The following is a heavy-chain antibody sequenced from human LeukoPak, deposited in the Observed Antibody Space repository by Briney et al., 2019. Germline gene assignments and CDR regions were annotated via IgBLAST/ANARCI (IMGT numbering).Heavy chain of an antibody. CDR3: ARVQYIAAAGTFDY. J-gene: IGHJ4*02. Sequence: SETLSLTCTVSGGSISSYYWSWIRHPPGKGLEWIGYIYYSGSTNYNPSLKSRVTISVDTSKNQFSLKLSSVTAADTAVYYCARVQYIAAAGTFDYWGQGTLVTVSS. D-gene: IGHD6-13*01. CDR1: GGSISSYY. V-gene: IGHV4-59*01. CDR2: IYYSGST.